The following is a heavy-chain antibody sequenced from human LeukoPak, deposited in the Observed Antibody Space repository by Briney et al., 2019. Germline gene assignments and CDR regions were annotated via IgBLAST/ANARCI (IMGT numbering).Heavy chain of an antibody. CDR3: ASRHRESGSYFGY. CDR1: GFTFSSYS. D-gene: IGHD1-26*01. V-gene: IGHV3-48*04. CDR2: ISSSSSTI. J-gene: IGHJ4*02. Sequence: PGGSLRLSCAASGFTFSSYSMNWVRQAPGKGLEWVSYISSSSSTIYYADSVKGRFTISRDNAKNSLYLQMNSLRAEDTAVYYCASRHRESGSYFGYWSQGTLVTVSS.